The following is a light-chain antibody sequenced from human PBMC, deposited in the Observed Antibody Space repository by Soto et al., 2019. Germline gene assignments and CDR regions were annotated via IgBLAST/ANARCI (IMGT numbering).Light chain of an antibody. Sequence: QSVLTQPASVSGSPGQSITISCTGNSSDVGGYNYVSWYQQHPGKAHKLMIYDVSNRPSGVSNRFSGSKSGNTASLTISGLQAEDEADYYCSSYTSSSTQVFGTGTKVTVL. V-gene: IGLV2-14*01. CDR3: SSYTSSSTQV. CDR1: SSDVGGYNY. CDR2: DVS. J-gene: IGLJ1*01.